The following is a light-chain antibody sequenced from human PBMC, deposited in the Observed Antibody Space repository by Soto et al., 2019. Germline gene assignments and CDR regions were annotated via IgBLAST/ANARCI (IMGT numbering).Light chain of an antibody. CDR3: QQYSYYST. J-gene: IGKJ1*01. Sequence: DIQMTQSPSTLSSSVGDRVTITCRASHSMSRWLAWYQQKPGKAPNLLIYDAFTLESGVPSRFSGSGSGTEFTLTLSSLQPDDFATYYCQQYSYYSTVGQGTKVDIK. CDR2: DAF. V-gene: IGKV1-5*01. CDR1: HSMSRW.